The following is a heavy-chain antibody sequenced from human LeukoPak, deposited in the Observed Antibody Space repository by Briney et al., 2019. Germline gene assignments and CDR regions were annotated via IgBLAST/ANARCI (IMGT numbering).Heavy chain of an antibody. CDR2: ISFDGSNK. CDR1: GFTFSTYT. Sequence: GGSLRLSCAASGFTFSTYTVHWVRQPPGKGLEWLALISFDGSNKYSADSVKGRFTISRDNSNNTLYLQMNSPRVEDTAVYYCARDLWSSSWYSAADYYYGMDVWGQGTTVTVSS. D-gene: IGHD6-13*01. J-gene: IGHJ6*02. V-gene: IGHV3-30-3*01. CDR3: ARDLWSSSWYSAADYYYGMDV.